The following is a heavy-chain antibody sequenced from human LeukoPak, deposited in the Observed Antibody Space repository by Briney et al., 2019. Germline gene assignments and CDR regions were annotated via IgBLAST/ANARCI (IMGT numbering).Heavy chain of an antibody. CDR3: ARGGKYYYDSSGCFDY. V-gene: IGHV3-21*01. Sequence: GGSLRLSCAASGFTFSSYSMNWVRQVPGKGLEWVSSISSSSSYIYYADSVKGRFTISRDNAKNSLYLQMNSLRAEDTAVYYCARGGKYYYDSSGCFDYWGQGTLVTVSS. D-gene: IGHD3-22*01. J-gene: IGHJ4*02. CDR2: ISSSSSYI. CDR1: GFTFSSYS.